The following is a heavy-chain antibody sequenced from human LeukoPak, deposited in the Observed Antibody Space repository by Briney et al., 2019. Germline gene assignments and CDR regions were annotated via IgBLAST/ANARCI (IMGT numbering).Heavy chain of an antibody. CDR1: GGSFSSYY. V-gene: IGHV4-4*07. Sequence: SETLSLTCAVYGGSFSSYYWSWIRQPAGKGLEWIGRIYTSGSITYNPSLKSRVSMSVDTSKNQFSLKLSSVTAADTAVYYCARDSGTTGEVKFDPWGQGTLVTVSS. CDR3: ARDSGTTGEVKFDP. J-gene: IGHJ5*02. CDR2: IYTSGSI. D-gene: IGHD3-10*01.